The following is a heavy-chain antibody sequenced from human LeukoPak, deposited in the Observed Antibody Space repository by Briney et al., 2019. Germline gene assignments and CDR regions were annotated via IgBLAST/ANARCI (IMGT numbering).Heavy chain of an antibody. J-gene: IGHJ4*02. CDR1: GYTFTGYY. Sequence: ASVKVSCKASGYTFTGYYMHWVRQAPGQGVEWMGRINPHSDGKNYTEEFQGRVTMTRDTSISTAYMELSRVRSDDTGVYYCARASRLRLGELSPGDYWGQGTLVSVSS. CDR3: ARASRLRLGELSPGDY. CDR2: INPHSDGK. D-gene: IGHD3-16*02. V-gene: IGHV1-2*05.